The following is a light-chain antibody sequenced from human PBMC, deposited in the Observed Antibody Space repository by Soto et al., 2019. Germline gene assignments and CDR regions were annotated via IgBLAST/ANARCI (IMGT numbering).Light chain of an antibody. CDR2: EVS. CDR3: SSYTSGRDVYV. J-gene: IGLJ1*01. V-gene: IGLV2-14*01. CDR1: SSDVGGYNY. Sequence: QSVLTQPASVSGSPGQSITISCTGTSSDVGGYNYVSWYQQHPGTAPKLMIYEVSNRPSGVSDRFSGSRSGNTASLTISGLQADDEADYYCSSYTSGRDVYVFGGGTKVTVL.